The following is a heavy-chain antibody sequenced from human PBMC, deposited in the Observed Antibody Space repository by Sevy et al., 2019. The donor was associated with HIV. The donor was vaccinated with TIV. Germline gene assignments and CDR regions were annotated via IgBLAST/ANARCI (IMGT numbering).Heavy chain of an antibody. J-gene: IGHJ6*03. CDR3: GKGGGGHYDPDEIGYYFYYYNMDV. CDR2: ISGSGTRT. D-gene: IGHD3-22*01. CDR1: GFSFDSYG. V-gene: IGHV3-23*01. Sequence: GGSLRLSCAVSGFSFDSYGMTWVRQAPGKGLEWVSGISGSGTRTYYADSVKGRFSISRDNSKNRLYLQMNSLRSEDTGIDYCGKGGGGHYDPDEIGYYFYYYNMDVWGKWTTVTVSS.